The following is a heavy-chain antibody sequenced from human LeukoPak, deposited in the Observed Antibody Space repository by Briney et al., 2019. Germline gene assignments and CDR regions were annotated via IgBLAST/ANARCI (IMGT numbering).Heavy chain of an antibody. CDR3: AKSPPRCSGGSCYGY. CDR1: GFTFSSFA. V-gene: IGHV3-23*01. Sequence: AGSLRLSCAASGFTFSSFALSWVRQAPGKGLEWISGISGSGGRTDYADSVKGRFTISRDNSKNTLYLQVSSLRADDTALYYCAKSPPRCSGGSCYGYWGQGTLVTVSS. J-gene: IGHJ4*02. CDR2: ISGSGGRT. D-gene: IGHD2-15*01.